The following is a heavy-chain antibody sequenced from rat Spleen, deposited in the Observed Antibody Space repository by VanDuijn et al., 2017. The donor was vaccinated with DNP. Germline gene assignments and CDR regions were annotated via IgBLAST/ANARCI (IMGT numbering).Heavy chain of an antibody. CDR1: GFTFSDYA. CDR2: IFYDGGRT. J-gene: IGHJ4*01. V-gene: IGHV5S10*01. Sequence: EVQLVESGGGLVQPGNSLKLSCAASGFTFSDYAMAWVRQSPKKGLEWVATIFYDGGRTYYRDSVKGRFTISRDNAKSTLYLQMDSLRSEDTATYYCARLGIYGYGVMDAWGQGASVTVSS. D-gene: IGHD1-7*01. CDR3: ARLGIYGYGVMDA.